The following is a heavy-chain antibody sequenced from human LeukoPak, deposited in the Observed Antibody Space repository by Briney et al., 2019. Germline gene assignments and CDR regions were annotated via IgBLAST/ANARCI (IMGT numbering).Heavy chain of an antibody. Sequence: SETLSLTCTVSGGSISSGSYYWSWIRQPAGKGLEWIGRIYTSGSTNYNPSLKSRVTISVDTSKNQFSLKLSSVTAADTAVYYCARVPYDILTGSNMRGWFDPWGQGTLVTVSS. CDR1: GGSISSGSYY. J-gene: IGHJ5*02. CDR3: ARVPYDILTGSNMRGWFDP. V-gene: IGHV4-61*02. CDR2: IYTSGST. D-gene: IGHD3-9*01.